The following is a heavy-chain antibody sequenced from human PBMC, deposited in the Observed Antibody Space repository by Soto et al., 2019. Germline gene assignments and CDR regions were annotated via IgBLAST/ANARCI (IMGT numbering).Heavy chain of an antibody. J-gene: IGHJ6*02. Sequence: VASVKVSCKASGGTFSRYSITWVRQAPGHGLEWIGRIIPIFGIASYAQKFQGRVTITADESTSTAYMELSSLRSADTAVYYCAREDRDRETGLVPAAIDGMDVWG. CDR1: GGTFSRYS. CDR3: AREDRDRETGLVPAAIDGMDV. V-gene: IGHV1-69*13. D-gene: IGHD2-2*01. CDR2: IIPIFGIA.